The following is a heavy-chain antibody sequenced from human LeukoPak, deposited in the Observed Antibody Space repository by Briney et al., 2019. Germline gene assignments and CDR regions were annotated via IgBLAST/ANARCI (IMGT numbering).Heavy chain of an antibody. D-gene: IGHD6-13*01. Sequence: ASVKVSCKASGYTFTGYYMHWVRQAPGQGLEWMGWISAYNGNTNYAQKLQGRVTMTTDTSISTAYMELSSLRSEDTAVYYCARGLTFSSSWVLSYYYYYYMDVWGKGTTVTVSS. V-gene: IGHV1-18*04. CDR2: ISAYNGNT. CDR1: GYTFTGYY. J-gene: IGHJ6*03. CDR3: ARGLTFSSSWVLSYYYYYYMDV.